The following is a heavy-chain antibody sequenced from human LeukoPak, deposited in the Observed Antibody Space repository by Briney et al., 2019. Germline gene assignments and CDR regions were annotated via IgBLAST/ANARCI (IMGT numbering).Heavy chain of an antibody. J-gene: IGHJ4*02. V-gene: IGHV1-2*02. CDR1: GYTFTGYY. CDR2: INPKSGGT. D-gene: IGHD3-10*01. CDR3: AREERGRDDVSGSYHWEF. Sequence: ASVKVSCKASGYTFTGYYMYWVRQALGQGLEWMGWINPKSGGTNYAQKFQGRVTMTRDTSISTAYMELTRLRSDDTAVYYCAREERGRDDVSGSYHWEFGGQGKLVIVS.